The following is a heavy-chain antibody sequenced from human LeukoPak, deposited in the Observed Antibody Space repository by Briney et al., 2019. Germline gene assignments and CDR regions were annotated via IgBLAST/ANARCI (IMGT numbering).Heavy chain of an antibody. D-gene: IGHD6-19*01. Sequence: SETLSLTCTVSGGSISNYYWSWIRQPAGKGLEWVGRIYTSGSTTYNPSLKSRVSMSVDTSKNQFSLKLSSVTAADTAVYYCASAPSSSAWWYFDYWGQGTLVTVSS. V-gene: IGHV4-4*07. CDR3: ASAPSSSAWWYFDY. J-gene: IGHJ4*02. CDR2: IYTSGST. CDR1: GGSISNYY.